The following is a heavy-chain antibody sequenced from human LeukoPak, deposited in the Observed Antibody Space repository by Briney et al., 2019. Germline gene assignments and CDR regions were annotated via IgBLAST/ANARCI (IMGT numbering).Heavy chain of an antibody. J-gene: IGHJ5*02. V-gene: IGHV1-8*02. CDR1: GYTFTGYY. Sequence: ASVKVSCKASGYTFTGYYMHWVRQAPGQGLEWMGWMNPNSGNTGYAQKFQGRVTMTRNTSISTAYMELSSLRSEDTAVYYCARGVYDSSGYYVWFDPWGQGTLVTVSS. CDR2: MNPNSGNT. CDR3: ARGVYDSSGYYVWFDP. D-gene: IGHD3-22*01.